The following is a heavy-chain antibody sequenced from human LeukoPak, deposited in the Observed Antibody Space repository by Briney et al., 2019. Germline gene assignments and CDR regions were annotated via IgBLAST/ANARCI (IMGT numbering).Heavy chain of an antibody. J-gene: IGHJ6*03. D-gene: IGHD3-3*01. Sequence: SETLSLTCTVSDDSISDYYRGWIRQPPGKGLEWIGYFYNSGSSTYNPSLKSRVTISVDTSKNQFSLKLSSVTAADTAVYYCATNTYYDFWSGYPPPNYYYYMDVWGKGTTVTVSS. CDR3: ATNTYYDFWSGYPPPNYYYYMDV. CDR1: DDSISDYY. CDR2: FYNSGSS. V-gene: IGHV4-4*08.